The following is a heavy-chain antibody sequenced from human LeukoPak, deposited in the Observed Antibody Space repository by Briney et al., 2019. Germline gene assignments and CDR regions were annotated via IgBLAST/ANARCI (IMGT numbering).Heavy chain of an antibody. CDR2: VKSDGTAT. Sequence: GGSLRLSCAASGFTFSSHLMHWVRQAQGTGLVWVSSVKSDGTATNYADSVKGRFTISRDNAKNTLYLQMNSLRVEDTAVYYCVRKFATGDWGQGALVTVSS. J-gene: IGHJ4*02. CDR1: GFTFSSHL. D-gene: IGHD1-14*01. CDR3: VRKFATGD. V-gene: IGHV3-74*01.